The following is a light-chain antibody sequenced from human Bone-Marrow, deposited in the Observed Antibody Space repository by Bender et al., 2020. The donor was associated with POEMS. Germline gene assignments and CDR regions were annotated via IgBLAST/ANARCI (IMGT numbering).Light chain of an antibody. Sequence: NFMLTQPHSVSGSPGKTVIISCTGSGGSIASNYVQWYQQRPGSVPTTVISQDNQRPSGVPDRFSGSIDSSSNSASLTISGLTTEDEADYYCQSYDTSNHWVFGGGTKLTVL. CDR2: QDN. CDR3: QSYDTSNHWV. J-gene: IGLJ3*02. V-gene: IGLV6-57*02. CDR1: GGSIASNY.